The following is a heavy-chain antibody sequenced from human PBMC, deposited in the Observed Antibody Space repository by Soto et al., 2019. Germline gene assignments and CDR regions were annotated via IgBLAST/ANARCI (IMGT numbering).Heavy chain of an antibody. CDR1: GFTFSSYA. D-gene: IGHD2-15*01. V-gene: IGHV3-23*01. Sequence: GGSLRLSCAASGFTFSSYAMSWVRQAPGKGLEWVSAISGSGGSTYYADSVKGRFTISRDNSKNTLYLQMNSLRAEDTAVYYCAKDPRGVVVVAATGSGSHFDYWGQGTLVTVSS. J-gene: IGHJ4*02. CDR2: ISGSGGST. CDR3: AKDPRGVVVVAATGSGSHFDY.